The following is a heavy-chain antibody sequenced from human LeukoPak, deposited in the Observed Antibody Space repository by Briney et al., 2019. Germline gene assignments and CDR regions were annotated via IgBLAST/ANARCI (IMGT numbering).Heavy chain of an antibody. V-gene: IGHV3-30*18. J-gene: IGHJ4*02. CDR1: GFTFSSYG. Sequence: GRSLRLSCAASGFTFSSYGMHWVRQAPGKGLVWVAVISYDGYNKYYADSVKGRFTISRDNSKNTLYLQMNSLRAEDTAVYYCTKGGQIRTPFGGVGLIDYWGQGTLVSVSS. CDR3: TKGGQIRTPFGGVGLIDY. CDR2: ISYDGYNK. D-gene: IGHD3-16*01.